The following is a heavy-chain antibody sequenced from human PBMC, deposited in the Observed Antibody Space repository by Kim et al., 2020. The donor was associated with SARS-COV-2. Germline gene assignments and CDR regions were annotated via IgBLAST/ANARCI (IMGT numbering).Heavy chain of an antibody. D-gene: IGHD3-9*01. J-gene: IGHJ6*02. CDR2: INPNSGGT. CDR1: GYTFTGYY. CDR3: AREGGITIFSYGMDV. Sequence: ASVKVSCKASGYTFTGYYMHWVRQAPGQGLEWMGWINPNSGGTNYAQKFQGWVTMTRDTSINTAYMELSRLRSDDTAVYYCAREGGITIFSYGMDVWGQGTTVTVSS. V-gene: IGHV1-2*04.